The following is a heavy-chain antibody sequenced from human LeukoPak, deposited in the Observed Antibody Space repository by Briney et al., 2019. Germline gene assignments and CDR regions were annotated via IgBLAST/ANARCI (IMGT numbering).Heavy chain of an antibody. V-gene: IGHV3-7*01. CDR3: ARGLAQITMVRGVPTYFYYYGMDV. CDR2: INDDGSDA. J-gene: IGHJ6*02. D-gene: IGHD3-10*01. Sequence: GGSLRLSCAASGFTFSSYWMTWVRQAPGKGLEWVANINDDGSDANYVDSVKGRFTVSRDNAKNSLYLQLNSLRAEDTAVYYCARGLAQITMVRGVPTYFYYYGMDVWGQGTTVTVSS. CDR1: GFTFSSYW.